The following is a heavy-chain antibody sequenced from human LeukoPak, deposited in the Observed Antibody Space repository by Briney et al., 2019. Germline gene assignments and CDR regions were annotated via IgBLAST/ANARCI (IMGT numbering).Heavy chain of an antibody. CDR1: GGSISSYY. V-gene: IGHV4-4*07. D-gene: IGHD6-13*01. J-gene: IGHJ4*02. Sequence: SETLSLTCTVSGGSISSYYWSWIRQPAGKGLEWIGRIYTSGSTNYNPSLTSRVTMSVDTSKNQFSLKLSSVTAADTAVYYCASGLLYSSSWYFDYWGQGTLVTVSS. CDR3: ASGLLYSSSWYFDY. CDR2: IYTSGST.